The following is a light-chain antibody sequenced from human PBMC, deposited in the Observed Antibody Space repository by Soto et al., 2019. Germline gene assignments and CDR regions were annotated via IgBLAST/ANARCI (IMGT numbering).Light chain of an antibody. J-gene: IGKJ4*01. Sequence: EVVLTQSPATLSLSPGDRATLSCRASQSVNNFLAWYQQKPGQTPRLLIYDASKRATGIPGRFSGSGSGTDFTLTISSLEPEDFGVYHCQQYESTLTVGGGTKVDSK. CDR1: QSVNNF. CDR3: QQYESTLT. CDR2: DAS. V-gene: IGKV3-11*01.